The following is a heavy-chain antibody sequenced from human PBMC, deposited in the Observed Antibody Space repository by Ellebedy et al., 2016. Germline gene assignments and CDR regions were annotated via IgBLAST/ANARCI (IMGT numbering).Heavy chain of an antibody. V-gene: IGHV4-31*03. Sequence: SETLSLTXTVSGGSVSTDNDYWSWIRQPPGKGLEWIGYIYYTGSAYYNPSLKSRVRISIDTSKNQFFLDLNAVTAADTAVYYCARVGGNAPHYWYMDVWGRGTAVAVSS. CDR3: ARVGGNAPHYWYMDV. CDR2: IYYTGSA. J-gene: IGHJ6*03. D-gene: IGHD3-3*01. CDR1: GGSVSTDNDY.